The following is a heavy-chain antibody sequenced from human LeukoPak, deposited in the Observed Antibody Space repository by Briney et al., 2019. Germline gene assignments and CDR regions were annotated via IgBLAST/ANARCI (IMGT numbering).Heavy chain of an antibody. D-gene: IGHD5-18*01. Sequence: GGSLRLSCAASGFTFSSYAMHWVRQAPGKGLEWVAVISYDGSNKYYADSVKGRFTISRDNSKNTLYLQMNSLGAEDTAVYYCARDPLKVDTAMVGAFDYWGQGTLVTVSS. CDR1: GFTFSSYA. J-gene: IGHJ4*02. CDR3: ARDPLKVDTAMVGAFDY. CDR2: ISYDGSNK. V-gene: IGHV3-30-3*01.